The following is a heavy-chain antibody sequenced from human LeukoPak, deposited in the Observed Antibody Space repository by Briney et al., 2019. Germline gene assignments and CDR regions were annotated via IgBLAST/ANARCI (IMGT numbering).Heavy chain of an antibody. Sequence: GGSLRLSCAASAFTFSSYWMHWGRQAPGKGLVWVIRINSDGSSTSYADSEKRRFTIARDNAKNTLYLQMNSLRAEDTAVYYCARSSRYFDYWGQGTLVTVSS. J-gene: IGHJ4*02. D-gene: IGHD6-13*01. CDR3: ARSSRYFDY. CDR2: INSDGSST. CDR1: AFTFSSYW. V-gene: IGHV3-74*01.